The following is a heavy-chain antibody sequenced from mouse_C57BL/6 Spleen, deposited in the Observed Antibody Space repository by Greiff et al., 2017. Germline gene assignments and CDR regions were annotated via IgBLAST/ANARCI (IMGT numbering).Heavy chain of an antibody. Sequence: EVQLQESGGGLVQPKGSLKLSCAASGFSFNTYAMNWVRQAPGKGLEWVARIRSKSNNYATYYADSVKDRFTISRDDSESMLYLQMNNLKTEDTAMYYCVRITTVVPYAMDYWGQGTSVTVSS. CDR3: VRITTVVPYAMDY. CDR1: GFSFNTYA. J-gene: IGHJ4*01. CDR2: IRSKSNNYAT. D-gene: IGHD1-1*01. V-gene: IGHV10-1*01.